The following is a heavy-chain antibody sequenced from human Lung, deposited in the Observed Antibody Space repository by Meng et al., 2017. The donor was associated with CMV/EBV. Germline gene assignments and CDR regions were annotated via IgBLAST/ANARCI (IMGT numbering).Heavy chain of an antibody. V-gene: IGHV3-30*04. Sequence: SXKISXAASGFTFSSYAMHWVRQAPGKGLEWVAVISYDGSNKYYADSVKGRFTISRDNSKNTLYLQMNSLRAEDTAVYYCARTGGGVSRAAFDIWGQGTMVXVSS. CDR1: GFTFSSYA. CDR3: ARTGGGVSRAAFDI. CDR2: ISYDGSNK. D-gene: IGHD3-16*01. J-gene: IGHJ3*02.